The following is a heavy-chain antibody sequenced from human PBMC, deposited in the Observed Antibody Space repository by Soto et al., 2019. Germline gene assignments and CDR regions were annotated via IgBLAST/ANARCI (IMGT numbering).Heavy chain of an antibody. Sequence: EVQLVESGGGLVKPGGSLRLSCAASGFTFSRYSMSWVRQAPGKGLEWVSSISSSSSYIYYADSVKGRFTISRDNAKNSLYLQMNSLRAEDTAVYYCARELYGDYAGDYWGQGTLVTVSS. CDR3: ARELYGDYAGDY. CDR2: ISSSSSYI. V-gene: IGHV3-21*01. D-gene: IGHD4-17*01. CDR1: GFTFSRYS. J-gene: IGHJ4*02.